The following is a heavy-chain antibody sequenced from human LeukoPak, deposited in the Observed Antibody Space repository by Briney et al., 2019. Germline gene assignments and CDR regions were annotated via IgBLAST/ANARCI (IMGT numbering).Heavy chain of an antibody. J-gene: IGHJ4*02. CDR2: ISYDGSNQ. CDR1: GFTFSSYG. CDR3: AKDLFYYDKGGFDY. Sequence: PGGSLRLSCAASGFTFSSYGMHWVRQAPGKGLEWVSFISYDGSNQYYADSVKGRFTLSRDNSKNTLRLQMDSLRPEDTALYYCAKDLFYYDKGGFDYWGQGTLVTVSS. D-gene: IGHD3-22*01. V-gene: IGHV3-30*18.